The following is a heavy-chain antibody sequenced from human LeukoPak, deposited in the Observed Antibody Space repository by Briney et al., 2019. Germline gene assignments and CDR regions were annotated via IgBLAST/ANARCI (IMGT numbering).Heavy chain of an antibody. D-gene: IGHD5-24*01. J-gene: IGHJ6*03. CDR3: ARVGRWLQFHYYYMDV. CDR2: INPNSGGT. Sequence: ASVKLSCKASGYTFTGYYMHWVRQAPGQGLEWMGWINPNSGGTNYAQTFKGRVTMTRDTSISTAYMELRRLRSDDTAVYYCARVGRWLQFHYYYMDVWGKGTTVTVSS. CDR1: GYTFTGYY. V-gene: IGHV1-2*02.